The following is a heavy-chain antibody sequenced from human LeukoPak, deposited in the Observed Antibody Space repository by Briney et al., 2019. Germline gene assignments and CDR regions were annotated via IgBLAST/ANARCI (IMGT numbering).Heavy chain of an antibody. CDR2: FDPEDGET. J-gene: IGHJ4*02. V-gene: IGHV1-24*01. Sequence: ASVKVSCKVSGYTLTELSMHWVRQAPGKGLEWMGGFDPEDGETIYAQKFQGRVTMTEDTSTDTAYMELSSLRSEDTAVYYCATLPVDYGSGSYRFDYWGQGTLVTVSS. D-gene: IGHD3-10*01. CDR1: GYTLTELS. CDR3: ATLPVDYGSGSYRFDY.